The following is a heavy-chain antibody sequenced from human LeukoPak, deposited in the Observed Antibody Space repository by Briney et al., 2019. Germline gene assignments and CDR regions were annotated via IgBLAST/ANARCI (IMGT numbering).Heavy chain of an antibody. Sequence: AASVKVSCKASGGTFSSYAISWVRQAPGQGLEWMGGIIPIFGTANYAQKFQGRVTITADESTSTAYMELSSLRSEDTAVYYCARDGGYYDSSGYYGILAYWGQGTLVTVSS. V-gene: IGHV1-69*01. CDR2: IIPIFGTA. D-gene: IGHD3-22*01. CDR1: GGTFSSYA. J-gene: IGHJ4*02. CDR3: ARDGGYYDSSGYYGILAY.